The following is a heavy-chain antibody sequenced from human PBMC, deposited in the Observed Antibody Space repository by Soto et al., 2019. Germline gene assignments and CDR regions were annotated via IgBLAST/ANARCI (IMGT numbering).Heavy chain of an antibody. CDR1: GYAFTTYG. CDR2: ISAHNGNT. Sequence: QVHLVQSGAEVKKPGASVKVSCQASGYAFTTYGITWVRQAPGQGLEWMGWISAHNGNTNYAQKLQGRVTVTRATSTSPAYMELRSLRSDDTAVYYCARGRYGDYWGQGALVTVSS. D-gene: IGHD1-1*01. CDR3: ARGRYGDY. V-gene: IGHV1-18*01. J-gene: IGHJ4*02.